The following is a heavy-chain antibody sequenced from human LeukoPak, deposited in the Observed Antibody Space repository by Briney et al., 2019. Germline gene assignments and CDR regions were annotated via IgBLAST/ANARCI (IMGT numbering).Heavy chain of an antibody. CDR2: ISGSGGST. V-gene: IGHV3-23*01. J-gene: IGHJ4*02. D-gene: IGHD4-17*01. CDR3: AKDHAVYGDHYPFDY. CDR1: GFTVSSYA. Sequence: GGSLRPSFAASGFTVSSYAMSWGRQAPGKGLEWVSAISGSGGSTYYADSAKGRFTISRDNSKNTLYLQMNSLRAEDTAVYYCAKDHAVYGDHYPFDYWGQGTLVTVSS.